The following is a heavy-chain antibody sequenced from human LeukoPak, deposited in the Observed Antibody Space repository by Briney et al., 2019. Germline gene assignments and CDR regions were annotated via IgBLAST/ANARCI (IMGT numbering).Heavy chain of an antibody. Sequence: GGSLRLSCAASGFTFSSYAMSWVRQAPGKGLEWVSGISDSGDITYYADSVKGRFTISRDNSKNALYVQMNSLRVEDTAVYYCAKDRRGGSYYAATLDIWGQGTMVTVSS. CDR1: GFTFSSYA. V-gene: IGHV3-23*01. CDR3: AKDRRGGSYYAATLDI. CDR2: ISDSGDIT. D-gene: IGHD1-26*01. J-gene: IGHJ3*02.